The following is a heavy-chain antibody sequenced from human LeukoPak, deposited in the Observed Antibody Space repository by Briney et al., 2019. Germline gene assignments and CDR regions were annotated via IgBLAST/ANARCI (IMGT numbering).Heavy chain of an antibody. CDR3: ARRVGSGRFDY. Sequence: PSETLSLTCTVSGGSVSSGSYYWSWIRQPPGKGLEWIGYIYYSGSTNYNPSLKSRVTISVDTSKNQFSLKLSSVTAADTAVYYCARRVGSGRFDYWGQGTLVTVSS. CDR1: GGSVSSGSYY. D-gene: IGHD2-15*01. CDR2: IYYSGST. J-gene: IGHJ4*02. V-gene: IGHV4-61*01.